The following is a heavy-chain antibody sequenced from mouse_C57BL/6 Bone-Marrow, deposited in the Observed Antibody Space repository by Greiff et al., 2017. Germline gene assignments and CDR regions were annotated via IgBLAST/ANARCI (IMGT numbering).Heavy chain of an antibody. Sequence: LQESGAELARPGASVKLSCKASGYTFTSYGISWVKQRTGQGLEWIGEIYPRSGNTYYNEKFKGKATLTADKSSSTAYMELRSLTSEDSAVYFCARGRGWFAYWGQGTLVTVSA. CDR3: ARGRGWFAY. CDR2: IYPRSGNT. V-gene: IGHV1-81*01. CDR1: GYTFTSYG. J-gene: IGHJ3*01.